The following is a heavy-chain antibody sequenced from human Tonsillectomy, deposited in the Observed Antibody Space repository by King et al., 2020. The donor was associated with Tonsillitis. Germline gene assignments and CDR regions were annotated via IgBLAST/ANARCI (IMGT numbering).Heavy chain of an antibody. CDR1: GGSVRSGSYY. V-gene: IGHV4-61*01. D-gene: IGHD6-19*01. CDR3: ARDDASGGYYSGMDV. CDR2: IYYTGST. Sequence: QLQESGAGLVKPSETLSLTCTVSGGSVRSGSYYWSWIRQPPGKGLEWIGYIYYTGSTNYNPSLKSRVTISVDTSKNQFSLNLSSVTAADTAVYYCARDDASGGYYSGMDVWGQGTTVTVSS. J-gene: IGHJ6*02.